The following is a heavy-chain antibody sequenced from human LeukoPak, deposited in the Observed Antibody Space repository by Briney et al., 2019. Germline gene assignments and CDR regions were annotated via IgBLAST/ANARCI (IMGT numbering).Heavy chain of an antibody. Sequence: GGSLRLSCAASGFTFNDYWMTWVRQAPGKGLEWVANIKQDGSEKYYVDSVKGRFTISRDNAKNSLYLQMNSLRAEDTAVYYCARDQGSSGWYGGTADYWGQGTLVTVSS. CDR3: ARDQGSSGWYGGTADY. D-gene: IGHD6-19*01. J-gene: IGHJ4*02. V-gene: IGHV3-7*01. CDR2: IKQDGSEK. CDR1: GFTFNDYW.